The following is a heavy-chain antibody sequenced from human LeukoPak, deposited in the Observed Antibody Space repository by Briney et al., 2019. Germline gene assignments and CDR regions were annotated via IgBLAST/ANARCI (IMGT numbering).Heavy chain of an antibody. CDR1: GGPFSGYY. CDR2: INHSGST. D-gene: IGHD3-10*01. CDR3: ARGRYYYGSGRRKTFDP. Sequence: SETLSLTCAGYGGPFSGYYWSWIRQPPGKGLEWIGEINHSGSTNYNPSLKSRVTISVDTSKNQFSLKLSSVTAADTAVYYCARGRYYYGSGRRKTFDPWGQGTLVTVSS. J-gene: IGHJ5*02. V-gene: IGHV4-34*01.